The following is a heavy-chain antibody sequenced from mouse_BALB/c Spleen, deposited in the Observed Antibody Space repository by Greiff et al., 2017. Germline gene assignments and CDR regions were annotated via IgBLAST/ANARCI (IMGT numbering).Heavy chain of an antibody. CDR3: TRLWLYYYAMDY. CDR2: INPSNGGT. CDR1: GYTFTSYY. V-gene: IGHV1S81*02. D-gene: IGHD2-2*01. J-gene: IGHJ4*01. Sequence: LQESGAELVKPGASVKLSCKASGYTFTSYYMYWVKQRPGQGLEWIGEINPSNGGTNFNEKFKSKATLTVDKSSSTAYMQLSSLTSEDSAVYYCTRLWLYYYAMDYWGQGTSVTVSS.